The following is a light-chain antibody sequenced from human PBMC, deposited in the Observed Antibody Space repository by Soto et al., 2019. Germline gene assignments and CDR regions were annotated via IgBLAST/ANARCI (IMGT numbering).Light chain of an antibody. CDR2: GAS. CDR1: QSVSCTY. J-gene: IGKJ2*01. V-gene: IGKV3-20*01. Sequence: IVLTQSPGTLSLSPGERATLSCRASQSVSCTYLAWYQQKPGQAPRLLIYGASNRATGIPDRFTDSGSVTDFTLASSILEPEDIAVYYCQQYGSSPVTFGQGTQLEIK. CDR3: QQYGSSPVT.